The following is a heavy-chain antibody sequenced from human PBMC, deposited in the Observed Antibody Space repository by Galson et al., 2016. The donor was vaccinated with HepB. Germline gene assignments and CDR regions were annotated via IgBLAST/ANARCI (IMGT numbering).Heavy chain of an antibody. J-gene: IGHJ4*02. CDR2: VNPTTGSA. V-gene: IGHV1-46*01. D-gene: IGHD6-19*01. CDR1: GYTFTGYY. Sequence: SVKVSCKASGYTFTGYYLHWIRQAPGQGLECMGSVNPTTGSATYSQKFQGRVTMTRDTSTSTVYMELSSLRSQDTAVYFCAREGAVAVTEYGRNSGAYGYWGQGTLVIVSS. CDR3: AREGAVAVTEYGRNSGAYGY.